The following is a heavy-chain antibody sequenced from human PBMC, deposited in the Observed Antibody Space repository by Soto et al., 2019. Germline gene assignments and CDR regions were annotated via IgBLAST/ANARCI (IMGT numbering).Heavy chain of an antibody. J-gene: IGHJ4*02. V-gene: IGHV3-30-3*01. CDR1: GFTFSSYA. D-gene: IGHD6-19*01. Sequence: VGSLRLSCAASGFTFSSYAMHWVRQAPGKGLEWVAVISYDGSNKYYADSVKGRFTISRDNSKNTLYLQMNSLRAEDTAVYYCARDHMAVAAPGYYWGQGTLVTVSS. CDR2: ISYDGSNK. CDR3: ARDHMAVAAPGYY.